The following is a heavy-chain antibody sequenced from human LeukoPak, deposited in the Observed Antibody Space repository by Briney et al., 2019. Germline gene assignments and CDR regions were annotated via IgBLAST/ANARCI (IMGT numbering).Heavy chain of an antibody. CDR3: AKDYEYHGDYSPLDY. CDR1: GFTFDDYA. Sequence: PGGSLRLSCAASGFTFDDYAMHWVRQAPGKGLEWVSCISWNSGSIVYGDSVKGRFTISRANAKNSLYLKMNSLRAEDTALYYCAKDYEYHGDYSPLDYWGQGTLVTVSS. V-gene: IGHV3-9*01. CDR2: ISWNSGSI. J-gene: IGHJ4*02. D-gene: IGHD4-17*01.